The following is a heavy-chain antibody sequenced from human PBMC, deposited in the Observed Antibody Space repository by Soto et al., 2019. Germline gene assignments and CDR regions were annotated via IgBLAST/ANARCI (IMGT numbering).Heavy chain of an antibody. D-gene: IGHD5-18*01. CDR1: GYSFNSYW. CDR2: IYPGDSDT. J-gene: IGHJ4*02. Sequence: PGEALKISCKGSGYSFNSYWIGWVRQMPGKGLEWMGIIYPGDSDTRYSPSFQGQVTISADKSISTAYLQWSSLKASDTAMYYCARQRVQDTAPLFDYCGQATLVTVSS. CDR3: ARQRVQDTAPLFDY. V-gene: IGHV5-51*01.